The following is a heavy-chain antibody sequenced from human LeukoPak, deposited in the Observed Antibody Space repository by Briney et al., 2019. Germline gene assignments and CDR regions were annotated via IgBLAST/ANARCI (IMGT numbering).Heavy chain of an antibody. J-gene: IGHJ4*02. CDR2: IYYSGST. CDR1: GGSISSNSYY. V-gene: IGHV4-39*01. D-gene: IGHD3-10*01. CDR3: ARSYGSGSYLQKIDY. Sequence: SETLSLTCIVSGGSISSNSYYWGWIRQPPGKGLEWIGSIYYSGSTYYNPSLKSRATISVDTSKNQFSLKLSSVTAADTAVYYCARSYGSGSYLQKIDYWGQGTLVTVSS.